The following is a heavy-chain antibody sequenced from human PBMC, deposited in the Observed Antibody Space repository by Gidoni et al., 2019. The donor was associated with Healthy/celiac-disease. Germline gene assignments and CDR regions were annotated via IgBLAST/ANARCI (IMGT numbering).Heavy chain of an antibody. CDR1: GFTFSSYG. J-gene: IGHJ4*02. CDR3: AKDGAKYYYDSSGYYDY. CDR2: ISYDGSNK. D-gene: IGHD3-22*01. Sequence: RSLRLSCAASGFTFSSYGMHWVRQAPGKGLEWVAVISYDGSNKYYADSVKGRFTISRDNSKNTLYLQMNSLRAEDTAVYYCAKDGAKYYYDSSGYYDYWGQGTLVTVSS. V-gene: IGHV3-30*18.